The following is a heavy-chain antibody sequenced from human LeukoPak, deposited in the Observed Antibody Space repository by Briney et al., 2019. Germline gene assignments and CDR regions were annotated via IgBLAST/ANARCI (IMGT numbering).Heavy chain of an antibody. Sequence: SESGPTLVKATQTLTLTCTFSGFSLSTSGVCVSWIRQPPGKALEWLARIDWDDDKYYSASLRTRLTISMDTSKNQVVLKMTNMDPVDTATYYCARIISGWEAIDYWGQGTLVTVSS. D-gene: IGHD6-19*01. CDR2: IDWDDDK. V-gene: IGHV2-70*11. CDR1: GFSLSTSGVC. J-gene: IGHJ4*02. CDR3: ARIISGWEAIDY.